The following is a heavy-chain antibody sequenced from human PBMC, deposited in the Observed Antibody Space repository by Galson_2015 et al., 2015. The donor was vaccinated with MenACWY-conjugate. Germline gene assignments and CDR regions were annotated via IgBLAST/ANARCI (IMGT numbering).Heavy chain of an antibody. Sequence: SVKVSCKASGGTFSSYATSWVRQAPGQGLEWMGGIIPIFGTANYAQKFQGRVTITADKSTSTAYMELSSLRSEDTAVYYCARTITGTTSLSLYYYYYMDVWGKGTTVTVSS. CDR1: GGTFSSYA. CDR2: IIPIFGTA. V-gene: IGHV1-69*06. J-gene: IGHJ6*03. D-gene: IGHD1-7*01. CDR3: ARTITGTTSLSLYYYYYMDV.